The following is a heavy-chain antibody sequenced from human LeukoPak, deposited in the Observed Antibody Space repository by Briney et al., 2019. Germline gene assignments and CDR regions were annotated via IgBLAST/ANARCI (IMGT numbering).Heavy chain of an antibody. CDR1: RYSFTSYW. D-gene: IGHD6-13*01. J-gene: IGHJ5*02. Sequence: GESLKISCKGSRYSFTSYWIGWVRQMPGKGLEWMGIIYPGDSDTRYSPSFQGQVTISADKSISTAYLQWSSLKASDTAMYYCARSPTYSSSWHRSGGDNWFDPWGQGTLVTVSS. CDR2: IYPGDSDT. V-gene: IGHV5-51*01. CDR3: ARSPTYSSSWHRSGGDNWFDP.